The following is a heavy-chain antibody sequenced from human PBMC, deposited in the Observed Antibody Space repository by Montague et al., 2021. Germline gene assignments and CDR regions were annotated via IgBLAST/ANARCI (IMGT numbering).Heavy chain of an antibody. CDR1: GFTFSTFP. CDR3: ARCRVYYDSSGYAA. Sequence: SLRLSCAASGFTFSTFPMHWVRQAPGKGLEWVALISHDGSNKYYADSVRGRFTVSRDNSKNTLYLQTSSLRADDTAVYYCARCRVYYDSSGYAAWGRGTLVTVSS. J-gene: IGHJ5*02. V-gene: IGHV3-30-3*01. D-gene: IGHD3-22*01. CDR2: ISHDGSNK.